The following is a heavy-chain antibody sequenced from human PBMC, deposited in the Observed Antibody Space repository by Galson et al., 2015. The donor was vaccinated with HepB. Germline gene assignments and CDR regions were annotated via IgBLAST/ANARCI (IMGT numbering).Heavy chain of an antibody. CDR1: GGSISSSNW. CDR2: IYHSGST. D-gene: IGHD2-2*01. J-gene: IGHJ3*02. V-gene: IGHV4-4*02. Sequence: SETLSLTCAVSGGSISSSNWWSWVRQPPGKGLEWIGEIYHSGSTNYNPSLKSRVTISVDKSKNQFSLKLSSVTAADTAVYYCARVLRILQPGIVVVPAAGDAFDIWGQGTMVTVSS. CDR3: ARVLRILQPGIVVVPAAGDAFDI.